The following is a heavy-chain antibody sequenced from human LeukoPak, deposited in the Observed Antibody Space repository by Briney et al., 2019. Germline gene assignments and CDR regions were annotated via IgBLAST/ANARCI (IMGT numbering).Heavy chain of an antibody. J-gene: IGHJ4*02. V-gene: IGHV3-21*01. Sequence: GESLRLSCAASGFTFSSYSMNWVRQAPGEGLEWVSSISSSSLYIYYADSVKGRFTISRDNAKNSLYLQMNSLRAEDTAVYYCASSRGYNSGYRAPELPPSPIDWGQGTLVTVSS. D-gene: IGHD5-18*01. CDR3: ASSRGYNSGYRAPELPPSPID. CDR1: GFTFSSYS. CDR2: ISSSSLYI.